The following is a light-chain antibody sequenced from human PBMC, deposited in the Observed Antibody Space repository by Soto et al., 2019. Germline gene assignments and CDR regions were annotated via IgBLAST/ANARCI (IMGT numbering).Light chain of an antibody. CDR2: DSS. V-gene: IGKV3-11*01. CDR3: QQRKNWHPIT. Sequence: EIELTQSPATVFLSPGETATLSCMASRNVDKFLAWYQQRPGQPPRLLVFDSSNRATGVPVSFSGSGSGTVFTLTIGSLEHDDSAVYYCQQRKNWHPITFGQGTRLEIK. J-gene: IGKJ5*01. CDR1: RNVDKF.